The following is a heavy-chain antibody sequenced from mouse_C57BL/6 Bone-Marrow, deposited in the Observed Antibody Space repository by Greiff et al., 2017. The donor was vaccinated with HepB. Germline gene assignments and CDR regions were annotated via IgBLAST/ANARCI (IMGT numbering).Heavy chain of an antibody. CDR3: AKTTVVAKEAWFAY. V-gene: IGHV1-64*01. Sequence: VQLQQPGAELVKPGASVKLSCKASGYTFTSYWMHWVKQRPGQGLEWIGMIHPNSGSTNYNEKFKSKATLTVDKSSSTAYMQLSSLTSEDSAVYYCAKTTVVAKEAWFAYWGQGTLVTVSA. CDR2: IHPNSGST. J-gene: IGHJ3*01. CDR1: GYTFTSYW. D-gene: IGHD1-1*01.